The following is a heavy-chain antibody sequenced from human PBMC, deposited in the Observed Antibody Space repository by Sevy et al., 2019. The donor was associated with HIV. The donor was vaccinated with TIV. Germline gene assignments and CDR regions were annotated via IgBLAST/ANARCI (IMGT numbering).Heavy chain of an antibody. Sequence: ASVKVSCKASGYTFTSYGISWVRQAPGQGLEWMGWISAYNGNTNYAQKLQGRVTMTTDTSTSTAYMELRSLRSDDTAVYYCVRGRGRYFDWLLKGDYYYGMDVWGQGTTVTVSS. D-gene: IGHD3-9*01. J-gene: IGHJ6*02. CDR3: VRGRGRYFDWLLKGDYYYGMDV. V-gene: IGHV1-18*04. CDR2: ISAYNGNT. CDR1: GYTFTSYG.